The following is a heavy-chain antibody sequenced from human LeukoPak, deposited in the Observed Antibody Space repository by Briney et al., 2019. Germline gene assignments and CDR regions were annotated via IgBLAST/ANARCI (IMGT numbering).Heavy chain of an antibody. Sequence: GGSLRLSCTASGFTFGDYAMSWVRQAPGKGLEWVGFIRSKVYGGTTEYAASVKVRFTIPRDDSKSIAYLQMTSLKTELAGGYYCTRYTIVGVVDAFDIWGQGTMVTVSS. CDR2: IRSKVYGGTT. J-gene: IGHJ3*02. CDR3: TRYTIVGVVDAFDI. V-gene: IGHV3-49*04. CDR1: GFTFGDYA. D-gene: IGHD3-3*01.